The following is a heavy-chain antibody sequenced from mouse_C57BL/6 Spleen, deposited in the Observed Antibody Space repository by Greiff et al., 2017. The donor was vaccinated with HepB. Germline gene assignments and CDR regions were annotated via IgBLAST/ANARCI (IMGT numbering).Heavy chain of an antibody. V-gene: IGHV5-16*01. CDR3: ARNYYYDSSYAYFDY. Sequence: EVKLVESEGGLVQPGSSMKLSCTASGFTFSDYYMAWVRQVPEKGLEWVANINYDGSSTYYLDSLKSRFIISRDNAKNILYLQMSSLKSEDTATYYCARNYYYDSSYAYFDYWGQGTTLTVSS. CDR2: INYDGSST. CDR1: GFTFSDYY. D-gene: IGHD1-1*01. J-gene: IGHJ2*01.